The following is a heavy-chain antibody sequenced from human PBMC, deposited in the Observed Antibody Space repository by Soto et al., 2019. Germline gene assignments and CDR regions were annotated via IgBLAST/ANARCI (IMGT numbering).Heavy chain of an antibody. Sequence: GASVNGACKGAGYTLTSYGVGCVRQAPGQGLEWMGWISAYNGNTNYAQKLQGRVTMTTDTSTSTAYMELRSLRSDDTAVYYCARLKYSSSWPNWFDPWGQGTLVTVSS. CDR3: ARLKYSSSWPNWFDP. CDR2: ISAYNGNT. CDR1: GYTLTSYG. V-gene: IGHV1-18*01. J-gene: IGHJ5*02. D-gene: IGHD6-13*01.